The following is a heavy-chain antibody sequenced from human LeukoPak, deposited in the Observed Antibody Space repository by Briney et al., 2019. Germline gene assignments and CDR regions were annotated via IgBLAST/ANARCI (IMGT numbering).Heavy chain of an antibody. D-gene: IGHD5/OR15-5a*01. CDR2: IGGNGENR. CDR1: GFTFSSYA. Sequence: PGGSLRLSCAASGFTFSSYAMSWVRQAPGSGLEVVAVIGGNGENRYYGDSVKGRFTISRDNSKNTLSLEMNSLRAEDTAVYYCATKVSYREYFDYWGQGSLVTVSS. CDR3: ATKVSYREYFDY. J-gene: IGHJ4*02. V-gene: IGHV3-23*02.